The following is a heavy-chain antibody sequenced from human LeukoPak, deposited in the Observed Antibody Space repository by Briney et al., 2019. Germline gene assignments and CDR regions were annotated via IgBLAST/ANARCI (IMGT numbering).Heavy chain of an antibody. CDR1: GYTFTSYG. V-gene: IGHV1-18*01. CDR2: ISAYNGNT. CDR3: ARDYYDSSGYYYVIFDY. Sequence: ASVKVSCKAPGYTFTSYGISWVRQAPGQGLEWMGWISAYNGNTNYAQKLQGRVTMTTDTSTSTAYMELRSLRSDDTAVYYCARDYYDSSGYYYVIFDYWGQGTLVTVSS. J-gene: IGHJ4*02. D-gene: IGHD3-22*01.